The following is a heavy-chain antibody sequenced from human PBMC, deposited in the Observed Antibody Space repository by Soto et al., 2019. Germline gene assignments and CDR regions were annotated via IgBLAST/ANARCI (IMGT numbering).Heavy chain of an antibody. Sequence: LRLSCAASGFDFSNTWIHWVRQVPGKGLVWVSRINSDGTSIIYADSVKGRFTLSRDNAENTVYLQMSSLRVEDTAQYYCAKDWYYTIDFWGQGTPVTVSS. CDR2: INSDGTSI. V-gene: IGHV3-74*01. CDR3: AKDWYYTIDF. J-gene: IGHJ4*02. CDR1: GFDFSNTW. D-gene: IGHD3-3*01.